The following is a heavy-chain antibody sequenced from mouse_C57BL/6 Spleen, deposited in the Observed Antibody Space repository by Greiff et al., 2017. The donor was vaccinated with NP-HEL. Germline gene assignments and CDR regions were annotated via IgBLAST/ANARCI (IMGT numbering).Heavy chain of an antibody. D-gene: IGHD2-1*01. V-gene: IGHV1-50*01. CDR1: GYTFTSYW. CDR2: IDPSDSYT. J-gene: IGHJ3*01. CDR3: ARGRGNGNYPFAY. Sequence: QVQLQQPGAELVKPGASVKLSCKASGYTFTSYWMQWVKQRPGQGLEWIGEIDPSDSYTNYNQKFKGKATLTVDTSSSTAYMQLSSLTSEDSAVYYCARGRGNGNYPFAYWGQGTLVTVSA.